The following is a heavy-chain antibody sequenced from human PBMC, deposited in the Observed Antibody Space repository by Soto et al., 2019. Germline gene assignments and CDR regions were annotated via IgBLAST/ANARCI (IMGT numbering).Heavy chain of an antibody. V-gene: IGHV1-69*13. J-gene: IGHJ4*02. CDR3: ASFGEEAAAGPY. D-gene: IGHD6-13*01. CDR1: GGTFSSYA. Sequence: SVKVSCKASGGTFSSYAISWVRQAPGQGLEWMGGIIPIFGTANYAQKFQGRVTITADESTSTAYMELSSLRSEDTAVYYCASFGEEAAAGPYWGQGTLVTVSS. CDR2: IIPIFGTA.